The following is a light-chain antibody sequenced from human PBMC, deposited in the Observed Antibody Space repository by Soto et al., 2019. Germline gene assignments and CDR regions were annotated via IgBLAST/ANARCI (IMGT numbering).Light chain of an antibody. CDR2: DAS. J-gene: IGKJ2*01. CDR3: QQRGT. V-gene: IGKV3-11*01. Sequence: EIVLTQSPATLSLSPGERATLCCRASQSVSSYLAWYQQKPGQAPRLLIYDASNRATGIPARFSGSGSGTDFTLTISSLEPEDFAVYYCQQRGTFGQGTKLEIK. CDR1: QSVSSY.